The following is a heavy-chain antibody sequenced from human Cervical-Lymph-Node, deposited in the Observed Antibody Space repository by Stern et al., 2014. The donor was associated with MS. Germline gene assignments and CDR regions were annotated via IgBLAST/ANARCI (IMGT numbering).Heavy chain of an antibody. Sequence: QLVQSGAEVKKPGSSVKVSCEASGGTFRSYGISWVRQAPGQGLEWMGRIIPILGSATYAQKFQGTVTLTADDSTSIAYMEFHSLRSEDTAVYFCATEKAGSYDAFDIWGQGTFVTVSA. CDR3: ATEKAGSYDAFDI. J-gene: IGHJ3*02. CDR2: IIPILGSA. D-gene: IGHD1-26*01. V-gene: IGHV1-69*18. CDR1: GGTFRSYG.